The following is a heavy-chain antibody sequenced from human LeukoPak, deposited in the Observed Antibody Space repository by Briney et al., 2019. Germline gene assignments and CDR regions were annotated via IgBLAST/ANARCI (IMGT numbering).Heavy chain of an antibody. CDR1: GFTFSDYH. Sequence: GGTLRLSCAASGFTFSDYHMTWVRQAPGKGLEWVSYISGSSIYTRYAASMKRRFTISRDNANNSLYLQMNSLRAEDTALYYCVRDISGYYFDYWGQGTLVTASS. V-gene: IGHV3-11*05. CDR3: VRDISGYYFDY. CDR2: ISGSSIYT. D-gene: IGHD3-22*01. J-gene: IGHJ4*02.